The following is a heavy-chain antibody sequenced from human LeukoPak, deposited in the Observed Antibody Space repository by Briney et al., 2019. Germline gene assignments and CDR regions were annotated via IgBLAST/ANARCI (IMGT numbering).Heavy chain of an antibody. V-gene: IGHV3-48*02. D-gene: IGHD3-10*01. J-gene: IGHJ5*02. CDR3: ARDRAYYYGSGSPNWFDP. CDR2: ISSSSSTI. CDR1: GFTFSSYS. Sequence: GGSLRLSCAASGFTFSSYSMNWVRQAPGKGLEWVSYISSSSSTIYYAGSVKGRFTISRDNAKNSLYLQMNSLRDEDTAVYYCARDRAYYYGSGSPNWFDPWGQGTLVTVSS.